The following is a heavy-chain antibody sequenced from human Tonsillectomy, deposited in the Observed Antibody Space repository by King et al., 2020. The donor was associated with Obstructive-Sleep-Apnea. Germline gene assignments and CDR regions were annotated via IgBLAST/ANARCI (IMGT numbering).Heavy chain of an antibody. V-gene: IGHV1-2*02. D-gene: IGHD5-18*01. CDR2: INLKSVGT. CDR1: GYTFTDYY. J-gene: IGHJ4*02. CDR3: ARDPDTSVPCDF. Sequence: VQLVESGAEVKKPGASVKVSCKASGYTFTDYYMHWVRQAPGQGLEWMGWINLKSVGTKYAQKFQGRVTMTRDTSITTVYMELSGLKSDDAAVYYCARDPDTSVPCDFWGQGTLVTVSS.